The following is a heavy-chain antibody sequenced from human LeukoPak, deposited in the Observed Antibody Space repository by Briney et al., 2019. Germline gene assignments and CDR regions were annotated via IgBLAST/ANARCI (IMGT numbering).Heavy chain of an antibody. J-gene: IGHJ3*02. D-gene: IGHD1-26*01. CDR2: IYPGDSDT. CDR1: GYRFTSYW. CDR3: ASSSMSGSYVDAFDI. Sequence: GESLKISCKGSGYRFTSYWIGWVRQMPGKGLEWMGIIYPGDSDTRYSPSFQGQVTISADKSISTAYLQWSSLKASDTAMYYCASSSMSGSYVDAFDIWGQGTMVTVSS. V-gene: IGHV5-51*01.